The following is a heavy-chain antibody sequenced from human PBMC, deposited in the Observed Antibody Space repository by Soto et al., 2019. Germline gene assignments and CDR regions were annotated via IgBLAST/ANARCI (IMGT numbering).Heavy chain of an antibody. CDR1: GGSFSGYY. CDR3: ARGLPFRAFDI. J-gene: IGHJ3*02. D-gene: IGHD3-16*01. V-gene: IGHV4-34*01. CDR2: INHSGST. Sequence: QVQLQQWGAGLLKPSETLSLTCAVYGGSFSGYYWSWIRQPPGKGLEWIGEINHSGSTNYNPSLRGRVTISVDASKNQFALKLSSVTAADTAVYYCARGLPFRAFDIWGQGTMVTVSS.